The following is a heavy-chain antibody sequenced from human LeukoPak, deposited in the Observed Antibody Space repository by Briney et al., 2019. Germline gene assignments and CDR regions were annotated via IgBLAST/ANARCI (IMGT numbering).Heavy chain of an antibody. CDR1: GFTLSSYT. CDR2: ISSSSVHI. J-gene: IGHJ6*03. CDR3: ARENGSSGWTYDYYYYYMDV. V-gene: IGHV3-21*04. D-gene: IGHD6-19*01. Sequence: GGSLRLSCAASGFTLSSYTINWVRQAPGKGLNWVSSISSSSVHISYADSVKGRFTISRDNAKNSVYLQMNSLRAEDTAVYYCARENGSSGWTYDYYYYYMDVWGKGTTVTISS.